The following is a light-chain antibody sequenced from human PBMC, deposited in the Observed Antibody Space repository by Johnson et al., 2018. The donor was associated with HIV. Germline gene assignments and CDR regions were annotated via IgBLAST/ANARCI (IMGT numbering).Light chain of an antibody. Sequence: QSVLTQPPSVSAAPGQKVTISCSGSSSDIGNNYVSWYQQLPGTAPKLLIYDNNKRPSGIPDRFSGSKSGTSATLAITGLQTGDEADYYCETWGTGLSAGGVFGTGTKVTVL. J-gene: IGLJ1*01. CDR3: ETWGTGLSAGGV. V-gene: IGLV1-51*01. CDR1: SSDIGNNY. CDR2: DNN.